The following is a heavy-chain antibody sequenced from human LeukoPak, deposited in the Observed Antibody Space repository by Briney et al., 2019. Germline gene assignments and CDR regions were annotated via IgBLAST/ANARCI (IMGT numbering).Heavy chain of an antibody. CDR1: GGTFSSYA. CDR2: IIPILGIA. J-gene: IGHJ4*02. Sequence: SVKVSCKASGGTFSSYAISWVRQAPGQGLEWMGRIIPILGIANYAQKFQGRVTITADKSTSTAYMELSSLRSDDTAVYYCARDDYYYFDYWGQGTLVTVSS. V-gene: IGHV1-69*04. CDR3: ARDDYYYFDY. D-gene: IGHD4-17*01.